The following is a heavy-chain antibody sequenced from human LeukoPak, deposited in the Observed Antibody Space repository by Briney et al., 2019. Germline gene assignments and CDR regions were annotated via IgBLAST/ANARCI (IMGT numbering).Heavy chain of an antibody. D-gene: IGHD1-14*01. J-gene: IGHJ4*02. CDR2: IKQDGSEK. CDR1: GFTVSSNY. Sequence: PGGSLRLSCAASGFTVSSNYMSWVRQAPGKGLEWVANIKQDGSEKYYVDSVKGRFTISRDNAKNSLYLQMNSLRAEDTALYYCAKPAKTDYADYWGQGTLVTVSS. V-gene: IGHV3-7*03. CDR3: AKPAKTDYADY.